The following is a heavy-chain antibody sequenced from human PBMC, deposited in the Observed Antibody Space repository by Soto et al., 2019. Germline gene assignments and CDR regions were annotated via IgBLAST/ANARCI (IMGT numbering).Heavy chain of an antibody. CDR1: GGSMNTYY. V-gene: IGHV4-59*01. D-gene: IGHD2-15*01. CDR2: IYSSGST. CDR3: ARGSGNPFDY. Sequence: SETLSLTCSVSGGSMNTYYWSWIRQPPGKGLEWIGYIYSSGSTNYKLSLKSRVVFSVDTSKNQFSLKLSSVTAADTAVYYCARGSGNPFDYWGQGTLVTVSS. J-gene: IGHJ4*02.